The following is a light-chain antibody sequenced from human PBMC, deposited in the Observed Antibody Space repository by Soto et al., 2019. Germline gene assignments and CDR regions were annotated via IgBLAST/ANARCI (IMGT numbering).Light chain of an antibody. V-gene: IGLV2-8*01. CDR3: SSYAGSSNYV. CDR2: EVS. Sequence: QSVLTQPPSASVSPGQSVTSSCTGTSSDVGGYNYVSWYQQHPGKAPKLMIYEVSKRPSGVPDRFSGSKSGNTASLTVSGLQAEDEADYYCSSYAGSSNYVFGTGTKVTVL. J-gene: IGLJ1*01. CDR1: SSDVGGYNY.